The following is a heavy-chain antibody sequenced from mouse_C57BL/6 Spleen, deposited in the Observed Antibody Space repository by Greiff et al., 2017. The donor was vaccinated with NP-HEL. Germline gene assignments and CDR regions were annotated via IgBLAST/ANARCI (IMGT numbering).Heavy chain of an antibody. CDR3: ARGHYYGSSYPYWYFDV. D-gene: IGHD1-1*01. CDR1: GYTFTGYW. J-gene: IGHJ1*03. CDR2: ILPGSGSP. Sequence: VQLVESGAELMKPGASVKLSCKATGYTFTGYWIEWVKQRPGHGLEWIGEILPGSGSPNYNEKFKGKATFTADTSSNTAYMQLSSLTTEDSAIYYCARGHYYGSSYPYWYFDVWGTGTTVTVSS. V-gene: IGHV1-9*01.